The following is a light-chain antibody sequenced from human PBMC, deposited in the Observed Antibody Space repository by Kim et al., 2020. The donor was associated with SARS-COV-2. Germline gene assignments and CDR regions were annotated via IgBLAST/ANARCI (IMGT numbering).Light chain of an antibody. CDR2: YDS. CDR1: NIGSKS. CDR3: QVWDTSSDQGV. J-gene: IGLJ3*02. V-gene: IGLV3-21*04. Sequence: SYELTQPPSVSVAPGETARITCRGSNIGSKSVHWFQQKPGQAPVLVICYDSDRSSGIPERFSGSNSGNTATLTINRVEAGDEADYYCQVWDTSSDQGVFG.